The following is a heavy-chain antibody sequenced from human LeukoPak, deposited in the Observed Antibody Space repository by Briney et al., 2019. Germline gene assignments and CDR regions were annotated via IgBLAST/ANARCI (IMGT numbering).Heavy chain of an antibody. V-gene: IGHV4-34*01. CDR2: IHYRGAT. D-gene: IGHD2/OR15-2a*01. Sequence: PSETLSLTCTVSGGSISSYYWSWIRQAPGKGLEWIGEIHYRGATNYKPSLRSRVTISRDTSENQFSLKLRSVTAADTAVYYCVRGILEYYYFDLWGRGTLVTVSS. J-gene: IGHJ2*01. CDR1: GGSISSYY. CDR3: VRGILEYYYFDL.